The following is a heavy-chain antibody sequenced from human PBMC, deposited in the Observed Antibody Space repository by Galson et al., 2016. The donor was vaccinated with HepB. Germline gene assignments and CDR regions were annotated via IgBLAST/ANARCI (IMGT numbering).Heavy chain of an antibody. CDR2: IIPMLGTA. J-gene: IGHJ4*02. D-gene: IGHD3/OR15-3a*01. Sequence: SVKVSCKASGGTFNTYAISWVRQAPGQGLEWMGGIIPMLGTATYAQKFQGRVTITADESTSTAYMDLSSLRSEDTALYYCARGSEIWTGYYAYWGQGTLVTVSS. V-gene: IGHV1-69*13. CDR3: ARGSEIWTGYYAY. CDR1: GGTFNTYA.